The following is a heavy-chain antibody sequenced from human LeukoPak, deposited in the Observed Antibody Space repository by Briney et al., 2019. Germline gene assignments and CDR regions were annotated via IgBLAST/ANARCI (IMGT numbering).Heavy chain of an antibody. V-gene: IGHV6-1*01. J-gene: IGHJ5*02. D-gene: IGHD2-2*01. Sequence: SQTLSLTCAISGDSVSSPSAAWNWLRQSPSRGLEWLGRTYYRSTWYNDYAVSVRGRITVNPDTSKNQFSLHLNSVTPEDTAVYYCARRLTQYDCFDPWGQGILDTVSS. CDR3: ARRLTQYDCFDP. CDR1: GDSVSSPSAA. CDR2: TYYRSTWYN.